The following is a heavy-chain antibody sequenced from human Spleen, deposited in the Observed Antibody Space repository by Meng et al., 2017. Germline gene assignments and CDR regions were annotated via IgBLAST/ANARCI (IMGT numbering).Heavy chain of an antibody. J-gene: IGHJ4*02. D-gene: IGHD5-12*01. Sequence: SETLSLTCTVSGGSISSGSYYWSWIRQPAGKGLEWIGRIYTSGSTNYNPSLKSRVTISVDTSKNQFSLKLSSVTAADTAVYYCARAKGARGYSGYVFDYWGQGTLVTVSS. CDR1: GGSISSGSYY. V-gene: IGHV4-61*02. CDR3: ARAKGARGYSGYVFDY. CDR2: IYTSGST.